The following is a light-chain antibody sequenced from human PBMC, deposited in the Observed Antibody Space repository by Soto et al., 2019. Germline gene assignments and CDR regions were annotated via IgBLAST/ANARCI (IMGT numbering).Light chain of an antibody. V-gene: IGKV1-39*01. J-gene: IGKJ5*01. Sequence: IQMSKTPSSLSASVGDRVTITCRASQSISSYLNWYQQKPGKAPKLLIYAASSLHSVVPSRFSGSGSGTYLTFTSTGLQPEEFAPYNCQQSRSTPPITFGQGTRLEIK. CDR2: AAS. CDR1: QSISSY. CDR3: QQSRSTPPIT.